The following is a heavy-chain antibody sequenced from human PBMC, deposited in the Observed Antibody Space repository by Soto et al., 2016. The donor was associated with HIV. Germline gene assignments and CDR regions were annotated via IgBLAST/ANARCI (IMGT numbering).Heavy chain of an antibody. V-gene: IGHV3-20*04. J-gene: IGHJ3*02. D-gene: IGHD2-15*01. CDR1: GFNFDDYG. Sequence: EVQLVESGGGVVRPGGSLRLSCADSGFNFDDYGMSWVRQAPGKGLEWVSGINWNGGSSGYADSVKGRFTISRDNAKNSLYPQMNSLRAEDTALYYCAREKRYCSGGSCSDAFDIWGQGTMVTVSS. CDR2: INWNGGSS. CDR3: AREKRYCSGGSCSDAFDI.